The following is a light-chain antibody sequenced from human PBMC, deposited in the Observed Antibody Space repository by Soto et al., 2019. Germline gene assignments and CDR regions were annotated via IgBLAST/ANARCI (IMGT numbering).Light chain of an antibody. Sequence: DIVLTQSPGTLSLSPGDRATLSCRASQSVSNYVAWYQQRPGQAPRLLIYDASNRATGIPVRFSGSGSGTDFTLTISSLEPEDFGVYYCQQYNSWPQTFGQGTKVDI. V-gene: IGKV3-11*01. CDR3: QQYNSWPQT. CDR2: DAS. J-gene: IGKJ1*01. CDR1: QSVSNY.